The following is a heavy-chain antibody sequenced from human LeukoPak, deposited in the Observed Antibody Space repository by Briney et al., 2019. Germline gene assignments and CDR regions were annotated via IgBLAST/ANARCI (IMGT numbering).Heavy chain of an antibody. Sequence: PSETLSLTCTVSGGSISSSSYYWGWIRQPPGKGLEWIGSIYYSGDTYYNPSLKSRVTISVDTSKNQFSLKLSSVTAADTAVYYCARTWIQLWLLVLDAFDIWGQGTMVTVSS. V-gene: IGHV4-39*01. CDR3: ARTWIQLWLLVLDAFDI. J-gene: IGHJ3*02. CDR2: IYYSGDT. CDR1: GGSISSSSYY. D-gene: IGHD5-18*01.